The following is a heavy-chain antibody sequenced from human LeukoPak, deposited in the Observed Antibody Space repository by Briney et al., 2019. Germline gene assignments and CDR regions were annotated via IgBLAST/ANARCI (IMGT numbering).Heavy chain of an antibody. J-gene: IGHJ4*01. CDR2: VHLDGRT. Sequence: PSGTLSLICGVSGGSISSANWWTWIRQPPRKGLEWIGEVHLDGRTNYNPSLESRLTMSVDLSENHISLKLTSVTTADTAVYYCAREGGFYRPLDYTGHGTLVTVSS. D-gene: IGHD3-3*01. CDR1: GGSISSANW. CDR3: AREGGFYRPLDY. V-gene: IGHV4-4*02.